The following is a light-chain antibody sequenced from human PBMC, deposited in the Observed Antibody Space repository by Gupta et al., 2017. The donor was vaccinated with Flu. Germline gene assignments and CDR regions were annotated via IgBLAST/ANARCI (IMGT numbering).Light chain of an antibody. Sequence: PSALSASVGDRVTVTCRASQSISIWLAWYQQKPGKAPNLLIYKASNLKDGVPSRFSGSGSGTEFSLTISSLQPDDFATYYCHQYNSYSWTFGQGTKVEIK. V-gene: IGKV1-5*03. CDR1: QSISIW. CDR2: KAS. CDR3: HQYNSYSWT. J-gene: IGKJ1*01.